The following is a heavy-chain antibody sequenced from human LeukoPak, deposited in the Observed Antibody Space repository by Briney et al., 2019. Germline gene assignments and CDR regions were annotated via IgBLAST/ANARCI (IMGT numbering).Heavy chain of an antibody. CDR1: GYTFTSYY. CDR3: VRLYGGNSGGDY. CDR2: INPSGGGT. Sequence: ASVKVSCKASGYTFTSYYMHWVRQAPGQGLEWMGVINPSGGGTGYAQEFQGRVTMTRDTSTSTLYLELSSLISEDTAVYYCVRLYGGNSGGDYWGQGTLVTVS. J-gene: IGHJ4*02. V-gene: IGHV1-46*01. D-gene: IGHD4-23*01.